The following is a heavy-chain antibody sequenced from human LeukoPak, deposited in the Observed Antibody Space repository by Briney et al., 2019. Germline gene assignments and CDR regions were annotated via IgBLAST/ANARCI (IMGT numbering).Heavy chain of an antibody. CDR3: ASSPLFSVAIDY. CDR1: GGSLSGYY. D-gene: IGHD4-23*01. J-gene: IGHJ4*02. Sequence: SETLSLTCAVYGGSLSGYYWTWIRQPPGKGLEWIGEINQSGSTNHNPSLKSRVTISVDTSKNQFSLKLSSVTAADTAVYYCASSPLFSVAIDYWGQGTLVTASS. CDR2: INQSGST. V-gene: IGHV4-34*01.